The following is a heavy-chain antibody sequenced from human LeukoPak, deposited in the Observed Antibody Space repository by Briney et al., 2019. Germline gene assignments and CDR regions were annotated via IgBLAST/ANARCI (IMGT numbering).Heavy chain of an antibody. CDR3: GRVSASDSSGHGMDV. D-gene: IGHD3-22*01. Sequence: SGGSLRLSCAASGFTFSSYNMNCVRQAPGKGLEWVSYISSSRSAIYYADSVTGRFTISRDNAKDSLYLQMSSLRDEDTAVYYCGRVSASDSSGHGMDVWGQGTTVTVSS. CDR2: ISSSRSAI. V-gene: IGHV3-48*02. CDR1: GFTFSSYN. J-gene: IGHJ6*02.